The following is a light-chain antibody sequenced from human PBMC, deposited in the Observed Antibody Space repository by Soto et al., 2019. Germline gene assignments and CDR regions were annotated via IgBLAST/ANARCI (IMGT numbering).Light chain of an antibody. CDR1: SSDVGAYNY. CDR2: DVS. CDR3: SSYTSSSTV. J-gene: IGLJ2*01. Sequence: QSVLTQPASVSGSPRQSITISCTGSSSDVGAYNYVSWYQHHPGRAPKLMIFDVSNRPSGVSNRFSGSKSGNTASLPISGLQAEDEADYYCSSYTSSSTVFGGGTKLTVL. V-gene: IGLV2-14*03.